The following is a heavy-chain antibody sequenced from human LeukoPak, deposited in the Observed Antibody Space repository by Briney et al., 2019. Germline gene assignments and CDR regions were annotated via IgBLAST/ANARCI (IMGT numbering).Heavy chain of an antibody. CDR2: INTNSGDT. V-gene: IGHV1-2*02. Sequence: ASVKVSCKASGYAFRGYYMHWVRQAPGQGLELMGWINTNSGDTNHAQKFQGRVTMTRATSITTAYLELSRLTYDDTAVYYCARRRGHDYGGDSENYYYMDVWGKGTMVTVSS. D-gene: IGHD4-23*01. CDR1: GYAFRGYY. J-gene: IGHJ6*03. CDR3: ARRRGHDYGGDSENYYYMDV.